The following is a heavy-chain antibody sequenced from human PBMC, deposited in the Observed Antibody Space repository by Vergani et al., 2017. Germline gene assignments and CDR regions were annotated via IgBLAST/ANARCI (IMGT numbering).Heavy chain of an antibody. CDR3: ARHLRQLARNDVFDI. CDR1: GMSIRNNNYY. Sequence: QLQLQESGPRLVKPSETLSLTCSLSGMSIRNNNYYWGWIRQPPGKGLEWIGSIYDSRNNNYSPSLKSRVSIPVDTSKNQFSLNLTSVTASETAVYYCARHLRQLARNDVFDIWGHGTLVTVSS. V-gene: IGHV4-39*01. D-gene: IGHD6-6*01. CDR2: IYDSRNN. J-gene: IGHJ3*02.